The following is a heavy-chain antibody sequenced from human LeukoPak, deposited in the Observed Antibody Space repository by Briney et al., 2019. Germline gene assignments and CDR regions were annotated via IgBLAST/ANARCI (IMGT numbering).Heavy chain of an antibody. CDR1: GGSIISGDYY. V-gene: IGHV4-30-4*08. CDR2: IYYSGRT. D-gene: IGHD3-9*01. CDR3: ARYHDTLSYMDV. Sequence: SETLSLTCTVSGGSIISGDYYWTWIRQPPWKGLEWIGYIYYSGRTYYNPSLKSRLAISVYTSKNQFSLNLTSVTAADTAIYFCARYHDTLSYMDVWGKGTTVTVSS. J-gene: IGHJ6*03.